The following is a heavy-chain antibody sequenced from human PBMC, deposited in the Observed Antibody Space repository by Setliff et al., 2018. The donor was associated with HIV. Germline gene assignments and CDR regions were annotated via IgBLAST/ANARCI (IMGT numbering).Heavy chain of an antibody. D-gene: IGHD1-26*01. V-gene: IGHV4-39*07. CDR2: IFYSGST. CDR3: VRDAGDSYLKGFWYFYL. Sequence: SETLSLTCTVSGGSVTDISYYWAWIRQPPGKGLQWVGTIFYSGSTYYNPSLKSRVTISVDTSKNQFSLRLNSVTAADTAVYYCVRDAGDSYLKGFWYFYLWGRGTLVTVSS. CDR1: GGSVTDISYY. J-gene: IGHJ2*01.